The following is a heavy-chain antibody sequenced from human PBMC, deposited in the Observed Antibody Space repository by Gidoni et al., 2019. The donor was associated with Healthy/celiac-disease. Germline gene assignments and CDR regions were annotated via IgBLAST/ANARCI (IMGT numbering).Heavy chain of an antibody. CDR2: IYYSGSN. CDR3: ARVTVQGVIIGGYYFDY. V-gene: IGHV4-31*03. J-gene: IGHJ4*02. CDR1: GGSISSGGYY. Sequence: QLQLQESGPGLVKPSQTLSLTCTFSGGSISSGGYYWSWIRQHPGKGLEWIGYIYYSGSNYYNPSLKSRVTISVDTSKMQFFCKLSSVTAADTAVYYCARVTVQGVIIGGYYFDYWGQGTLVTVSS. D-gene: IGHD3-10*01.